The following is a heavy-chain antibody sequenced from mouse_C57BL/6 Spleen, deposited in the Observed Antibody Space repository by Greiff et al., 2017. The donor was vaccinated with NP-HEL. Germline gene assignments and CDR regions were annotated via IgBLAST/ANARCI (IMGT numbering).Heavy chain of an antibody. CDR2: IRNKANGYTT. V-gene: IGHV7-3*01. D-gene: IGHD2-4*01. CDR1: GFTFTDYY. CDR3: ARSFSDDYDLYYYAMDY. Sequence: EVMLVESGGGLVQPGGSLSLSCAASGFTFTDYYMSWVRQPPGKALEWLGFIRNKANGYTTEYSASVKGRFTISRDNSQSILYLQMNALRAEDSATYYCARSFSDDYDLYYYAMDYWGQGTSVTVSS. J-gene: IGHJ4*01.